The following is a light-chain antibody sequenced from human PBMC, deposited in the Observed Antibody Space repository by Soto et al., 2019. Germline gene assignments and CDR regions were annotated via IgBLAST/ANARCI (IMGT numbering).Light chain of an antibody. CDR3: QKYNSAPFT. Sequence: DIQMTQSPSSLSASVGDRVAITCRASQGISNYLAWYQQKPGKVPKLLIYAASTLQSGVPSRFSGSGSGTEFTLTISSLQPEDVATYYGQKYNSAPFTFGPGTKVDIK. J-gene: IGKJ3*01. CDR1: QGISNY. CDR2: AAS. V-gene: IGKV1-27*01.